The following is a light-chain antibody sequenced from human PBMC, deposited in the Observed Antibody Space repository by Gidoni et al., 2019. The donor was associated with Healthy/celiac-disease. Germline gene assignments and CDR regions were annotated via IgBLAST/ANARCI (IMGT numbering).Light chain of an antibody. CDR1: QSVSSSY. V-gene: IGKV3-20*01. J-gene: IGKJ4*01. CDR2: GAS. Sequence: EIVLTQSPGTLSLSPGERANLSCRASQSVSSSYLAWYQQKPGQAPRLLIYGASSRATGIPDRFSCSGSGTDFTLTISRLEPEDFAVYYCQQYGSSPPGLTFGGGTKVEIK. CDR3: QQYGSSPPGLT.